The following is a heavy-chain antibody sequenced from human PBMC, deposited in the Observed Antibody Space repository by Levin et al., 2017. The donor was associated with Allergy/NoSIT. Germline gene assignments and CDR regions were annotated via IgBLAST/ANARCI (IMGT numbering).Heavy chain of an antibody. CDR1: GGSVSSGSYY. CDR3: ARGSAITMIVVPTGGAFDI. J-gene: IGHJ3*02. V-gene: IGHV4-61*01. Sequence: SETLSLTCTVSGGSVSSGSYYWSWIRQPPGKGLEWIGYIYYSGSTNYNPSLKSRVTISVDTSKNQFSLKLSSVTAADTAVYYCARGSAITMIVVPTGGAFDIWGQGTMVTVSS. CDR2: IYYSGST. D-gene: IGHD3-22*01.